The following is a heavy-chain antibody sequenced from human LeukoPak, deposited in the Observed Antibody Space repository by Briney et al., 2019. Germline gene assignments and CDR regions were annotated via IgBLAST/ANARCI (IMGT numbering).Heavy chain of an antibody. V-gene: IGHV3-23*01. CDR3: AKEDTLTTVYFDY. Sequence: GGSLRLSCAASGFTFSRYDMSWVRQAPGKGLEWVSAITDSGGSTYYADSVRGRFTISRDDSKNTLYLLMNSLRAEDTAVYYCAKEDTLTTVYFDYGGQGTPVTVSS. D-gene: IGHD4-17*01. J-gene: IGHJ4*02. CDR1: GFTFSRYD. CDR2: ITDSGGST.